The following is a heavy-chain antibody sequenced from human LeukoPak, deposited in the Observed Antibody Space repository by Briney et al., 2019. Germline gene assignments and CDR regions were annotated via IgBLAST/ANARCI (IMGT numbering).Heavy chain of an antibody. CDR2: IIPIFGTA. Sequence: SVKVSCKASGGTFSSYAISWVRQALGQGLEWMGGIIPIFGTANYAQKFQGRVTITADESTSTAYMELSSLRSEDTAVYYCARGGRYFDWLLPFDYWGQGTLVTVSS. CDR3: ARGGRYFDWLLPFDY. D-gene: IGHD3-9*01. J-gene: IGHJ4*02. CDR1: GGTFSSYA. V-gene: IGHV1-69*13.